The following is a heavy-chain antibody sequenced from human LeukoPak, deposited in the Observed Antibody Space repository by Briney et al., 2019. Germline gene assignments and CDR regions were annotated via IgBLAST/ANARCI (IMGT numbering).Heavy chain of an antibody. D-gene: IGHD3-9*01. CDR2: IYPNSGGT. Sequence: ASVKVSCKASAYTFTGYYMHWVRQAPGQGLEWMGWIYPNSGGTNYAQKFQGRVTMTRDTSISTAYMELSRLRSDDTAMYYCARSAPTLTYDILTGYLGYWGQGTLVTVSS. CDR1: AYTFTGYY. J-gene: IGHJ4*02. V-gene: IGHV1-2*02. CDR3: ARSAPTLTYDILTGYLGY.